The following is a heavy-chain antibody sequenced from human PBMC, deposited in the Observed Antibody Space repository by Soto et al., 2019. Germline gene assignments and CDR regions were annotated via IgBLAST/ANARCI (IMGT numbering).Heavy chain of an antibody. CDR1: GFTFGDYA. D-gene: IGHD5-18*01. Sequence: TGGSLRLSCTASGFTFGDYAMSWVRQAPGKGLEWVGFIRSKAYGGTTEYAASVKGRFTISRDDSKSIAYLQMNSLKTEDTAVYYCTREDSSYYYGMDVWGQGTTVTVSS. CDR3: TREDSSYYYGMDV. V-gene: IGHV3-49*04. CDR2: IRSKAYGGTT. J-gene: IGHJ6*02.